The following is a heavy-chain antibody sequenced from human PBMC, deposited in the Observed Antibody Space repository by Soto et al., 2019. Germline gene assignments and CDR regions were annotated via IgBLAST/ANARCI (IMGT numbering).Heavy chain of an antibody. CDR2: IIPIFGTA. CDR3: ARGQWELRADYYYYGMDV. Sequence: SVKVSCKASGGTFSSYAISWVRQAPGQGLEWMGGIIPIFGTANYAQKFQGRVTITADESTSTAHMELSSLRSEDTAVYYCARGQWELRADYYYYGMDVWGQGTTVTVSS. D-gene: IGHD1-26*01. V-gene: IGHV1-69*13. CDR1: GGTFSSYA. J-gene: IGHJ6*02.